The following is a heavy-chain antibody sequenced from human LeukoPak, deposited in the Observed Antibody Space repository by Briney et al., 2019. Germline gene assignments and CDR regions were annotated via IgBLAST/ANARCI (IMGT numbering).Heavy chain of an antibody. D-gene: IGHD2-8*01. J-gene: IGHJ4*02. CDR3: ASGDCTNGVCYTAGGYDY. Sequence: ASVKVSCKASGYTFTSYGISWVRQAPGQGLEWMGWISAYNGNTNYAQKLQGRVTMTTDTSTSTAYMELRSLGSDDTAVYYCASGDCTNGVCYTAGGYDYWGQGTLVTVSS. CDR2: ISAYNGNT. CDR1: GYTFTSYG. V-gene: IGHV1-18*01.